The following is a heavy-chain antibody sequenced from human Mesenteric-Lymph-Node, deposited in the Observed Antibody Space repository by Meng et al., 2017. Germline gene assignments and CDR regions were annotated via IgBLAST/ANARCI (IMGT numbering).Heavy chain of an antibody. V-gene: IGHV1-46*01. D-gene: IGHD1-26*01. CDR2: INPSGGST. CDR3: ARAPLWYSGSFNVPTLRYPHNFFDY. CDR1: GYTFISSY. J-gene: IGHJ4*02. Sequence: ASVKVSCKASGYTFISSYMYWVRQAPGQGLEWMGIINPSGGSTTYAQKFQGRVTMTRDTSTSTVYMEMSSLRSEDTAVYYCARAPLWYSGSFNVPTLRYPHNFFDYWGQGTLVTGSS.